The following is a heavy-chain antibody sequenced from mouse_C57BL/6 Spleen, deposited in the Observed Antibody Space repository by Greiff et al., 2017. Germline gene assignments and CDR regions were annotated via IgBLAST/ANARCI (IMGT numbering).Heavy chain of an antibody. V-gene: IGHV14-1*01. CDR1: GFNIKDYY. Sequence: VQLQQSGAELVRPGASVKLSCTASGFNIKDYYMHWVKQRPEQGLEWIGRIDPEDGDTEYAPKFQGKATMTADTSSNTAYLQLSSLTSEDTAVYYCSRGSRGYFDVWGTGTTVTVSS. J-gene: IGHJ1*03. D-gene: IGHD1-1*01. CDR2: IDPEDGDT. CDR3: SRGSRGYFDV.